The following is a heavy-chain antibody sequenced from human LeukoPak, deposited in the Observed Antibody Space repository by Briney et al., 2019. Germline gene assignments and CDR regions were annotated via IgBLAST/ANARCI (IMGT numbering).Heavy chain of an antibody. D-gene: IGHD6-13*01. J-gene: IGHJ4*02. CDR3: ARENSSSWYFDY. CDR1: GGTFSSYA. CDR2: ISPIFGTA. V-gene: IGHV1-69*05. Sequence: SVKVSCKASGGTFSSYAISWVRQAPGQGLEWMGRISPIFGTANYAQKFQGGVTITTDESTSTAYMELSSLRSEDTAVYYCARENSSSWYFDYWGQGTLVTVSS.